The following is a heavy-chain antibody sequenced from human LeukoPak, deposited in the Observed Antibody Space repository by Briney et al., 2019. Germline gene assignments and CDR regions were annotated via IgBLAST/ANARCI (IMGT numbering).Heavy chain of an antibody. D-gene: IGHD3-22*01. J-gene: IGHJ3*02. Sequence: PSETLSLTCTVSGGSISSYYWSWIRQPPGKGLEWIGYIYYSGSTNYNPSLKSRVTISVDTSKNQFSLKLSSVTAADTAVYYCARRCSDSSGYPRDAFDIRGQGTMVTVSS. CDR3: ARRCSDSSGYPRDAFDI. CDR1: GGSISSYY. V-gene: IGHV4-59*01. CDR2: IYYSGST.